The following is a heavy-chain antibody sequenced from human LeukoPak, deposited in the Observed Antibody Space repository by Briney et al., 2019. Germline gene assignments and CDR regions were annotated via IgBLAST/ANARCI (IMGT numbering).Heavy chain of an antibody. CDR1: GFTFSSYW. CDR2: INSDGSST. Sequence: GSLRLSCAASGFTFSSYWMHWVRQAPGKGLVWVSRINSDGSSTSYADSVKGRFTISRDNAKNTLYLQMNSLRAEDTAVYYCAREVAAAGTITRYYYYGMDVWGQGTTVTVSS. CDR3: AREVAAAGTITRYYYYGMDV. V-gene: IGHV3-74*01. D-gene: IGHD6-13*01. J-gene: IGHJ6*02.